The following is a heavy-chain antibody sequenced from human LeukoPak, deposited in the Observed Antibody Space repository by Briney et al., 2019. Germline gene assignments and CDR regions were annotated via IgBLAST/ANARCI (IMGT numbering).Heavy chain of an antibody. Sequence: AGGSLRLSCAASGFTFSSYWMSWVRQAPGKGLEWVANIKQDGSEKYYVDSVKGRFTISRDNSKNTLYLQMNSLRAEDTAVYYCAKDFGDSSGYLFDYWGQGTLVTVSS. CDR3: AKDFGDSSGYLFDY. V-gene: IGHV3-7*03. J-gene: IGHJ4*02. D-gene: IGHD3-22*01. CDR1: GFTFSSYW. CDR2: IKQDGSEK.